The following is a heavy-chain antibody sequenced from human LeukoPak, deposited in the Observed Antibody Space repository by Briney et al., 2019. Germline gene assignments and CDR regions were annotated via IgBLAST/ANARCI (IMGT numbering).Heavy chain of an antibody. J-gene: IGHJ3*02. Sequence: PGGSLRLSCAASGFTFSSYEMNWVRQAPGKGLEWVSYISSSGSTIYYADSVKGRFTISRDNAKNSLYLQMNSLRAEDTAVYYCARDRGPGETVGATVVLRAFDIWGQGTMVTVSS. D-gene: IGHD1-26*01. V-gene: IGHV3-48*03. CDR2: ISSSGSTI. CDR1: GFTFSSYE. CDR3: ARDRGPGETVGATVVLRAFDI.